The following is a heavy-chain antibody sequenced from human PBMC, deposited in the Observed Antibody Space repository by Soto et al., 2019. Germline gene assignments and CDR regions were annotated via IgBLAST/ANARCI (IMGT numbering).Heavy chain of an antibody. CDR2: IYYSGST. V-gene: IGHV4-39*01. D-gene: IGHD2-15*01. CDR1: GGSISSSSYY. CDR3: ARHKKRSGGALAGWFDP. J-gene: IGHJ5*02. Sequence: SETLSLTCTVSGGSISSSSYYWGWIRQPPGKGLEWIGSIYYSGSTYYNPSLKSRVTISVDTSKNQFSLKLSSVTAADTAVYYCARHKKRSGGALAGWFDPWGQGTLVTVSS.